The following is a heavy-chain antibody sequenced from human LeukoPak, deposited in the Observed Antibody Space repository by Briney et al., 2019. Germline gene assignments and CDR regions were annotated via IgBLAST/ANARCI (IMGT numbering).Heavy chain of an antibody. CDR2: IYYSGIT. CDR1: GGSISSSSYY. D-gene: IGHD1-26*01. J-gene: IGHJ4*02. Sequence: PSETLSLXCTVSGGSISSSSYYWGWIRQPPGKGLEWIGSIYYSGITYYNPSLKSRVTISVDTSKNQFSLKLSSVTAADTAVYYCARGSGGSYLSFDYWGQGTLVTVSS. V-gene: IGHV4-39*01. CDR3: ARGSGGSYLSFDY.